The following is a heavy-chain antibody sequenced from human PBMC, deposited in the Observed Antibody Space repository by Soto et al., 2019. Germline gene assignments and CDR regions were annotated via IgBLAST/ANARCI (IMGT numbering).Heavy chain of an antibody. CDR2: IIPFLGAA. D-gene: IGHD2-15*01. CDR1: GGTFSAYA. J-gene: IGHJ5*02. Sequence: SVKVSCKASGGTFSAYAVSWVRQAPGQGLEWMGGIIPFLGAANYAQRFQGRVTITADESTSIAYMELSSLRSEDTAVYYCARGVWDCSGGSCYGWFDPWGQGTLVTVSS. V-gene: IGHV1-69*13. CDR3: ARGVWDCSGGSCYGWFDP.